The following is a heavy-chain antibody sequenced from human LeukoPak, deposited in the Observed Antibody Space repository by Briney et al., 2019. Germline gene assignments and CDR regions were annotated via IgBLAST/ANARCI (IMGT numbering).Heavy chain of an antibody. CDR1: GFTFSSYW. D-gene: IGHD2-2*01. Sequence: GGSLRLSCAASGFTFSSYWMSWVRQAPGKGREGVANIKQDGSEKYYVDAVKGRFTISRDNAKNSLYLQMNSLRAEDTAVYYCARGPPRYCSSTSCYIFDYWGQGTLVTVSS. J-gene: IGHJ4*02. CDR2: IKQDGSEK. CDR3: ARGPPRYCSSTSCYIFDY. V-gene: IGHV3-7*01.